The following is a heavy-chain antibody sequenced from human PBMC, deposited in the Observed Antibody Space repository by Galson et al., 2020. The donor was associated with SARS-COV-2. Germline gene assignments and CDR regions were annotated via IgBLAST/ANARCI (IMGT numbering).Heavy chain of an antibody. CDR3: AERNELGWFARLLRYNYNYGMDG. Sequence: SETMSLTCAVYGGSFSGYYWTWIRQPPKKGLEWIGEIKHSVSPNYNPSLKTRVTMSVETSKNQFSLKLSSLTAADTRVYYLAERNELGWFARLLRYNYNYGMDGWGQGTTVTVSS. J-gene: IGHJ6*02. D-gene: IGHD3-10*01. CDR1: GGSFSGYY. V-gene: IGHV4-34*01. CDR2: IKHSVSP.